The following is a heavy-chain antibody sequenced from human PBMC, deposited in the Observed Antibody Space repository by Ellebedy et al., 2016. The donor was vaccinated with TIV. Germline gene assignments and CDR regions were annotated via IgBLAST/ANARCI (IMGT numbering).Heavy chain of an antibody. CDR2: IYDNFNT. V-gene: IGHV4-30-4*01. D-gene: IGHD1-7*01. CDR1: GGSIRDRDSY. J-gene: IGHJ5*02. Sequence: MPSETLSLTCTVSGGSIRDRDSYWGLIRQPPVQGLEWIGSIYDNFNTFSNPSLESRVTISVETSKNLVSLSLSSVTAADTAVYFCARRRRHGTMPLETWGQGTLVTVSS. CDR3: ARRRRHGTMPLET.